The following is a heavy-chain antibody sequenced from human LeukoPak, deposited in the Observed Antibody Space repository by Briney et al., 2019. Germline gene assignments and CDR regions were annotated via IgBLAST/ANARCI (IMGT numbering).Heavy chain of an antibody. CDR3: ARHLYSYGKPYFDY. CDR2: IYYTGST. J-gene: IGHJ4*02. D-gene: IGHD5-18*01. V-gene: IGHV4-39*01. Sequence: SETLSLTCSVSGGSISSSGYYWGWIRQPPGKGLEWTASIYYTGSTYDNPSLKSRVTISVDTSKNQFSLKLSSVTAADTAVNYCARHLYSYGKPYFDYWGQGTLVTVSS. CDR1: GGSISSSGYY.